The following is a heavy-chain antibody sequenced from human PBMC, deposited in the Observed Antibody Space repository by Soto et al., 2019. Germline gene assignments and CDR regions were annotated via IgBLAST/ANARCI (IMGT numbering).Heavy chain of an antibody. D-gene: IGHD4-17*01. CDR2: IYYSGST. J-gene: IGHJ4*02. Sequence: SETLSLTCTVSGGSISSSSYYWGWIRQPPGKGLEWIGSIYYSGSTYYNPSLKSRVTISVDTSKNQFSLKLSSVTAADTAVYYCARLGDYGDVRFDYWGQGTLVTVSS. V-gene: IGHV4-39*01. CDR3: ARLGDYGDVRFDY. CDR1: GGSISSSSYY.